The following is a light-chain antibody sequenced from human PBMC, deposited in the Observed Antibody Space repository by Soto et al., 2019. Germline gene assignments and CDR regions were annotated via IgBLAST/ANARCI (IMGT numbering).Light chain of an antibody. CDR1: QGVSDW. CDR3: LQDHNYPWT. CDR2: AAS. V-gene: IGKV1-12*01. Sequence: DIQMTQSPSSVSASVGDSVTITCRASQGVSDWVAWYQQKPGEAPKLLIFAASNLQSGVPSRFSGSGSGTDFSLTISSLQPEDFATYYCLQDHNYPWTFGQGTKVDIK. J-gene: IGKJ1*01.